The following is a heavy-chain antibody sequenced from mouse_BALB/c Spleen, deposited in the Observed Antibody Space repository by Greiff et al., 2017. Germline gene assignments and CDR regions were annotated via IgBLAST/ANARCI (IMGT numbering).Heavy chain of an antibody. V-gene: IGHV1-54*01. D-gene: IGHD2-4*01. CDR3: ARGGDYELDY. CDR2: INPGSGGT. CDR1: GYAFTNYL. Sequence: QVQLQQSGAELVRPGTSVKVSCKASGYAFTNYLIEWVKQRPGQGLEWIGVINPGSGGTNYNEKFKGKATLTADKSSSTAYMQLSSLTSDDSAVYFCARGGDYELDYWGQGTTLTVSS. J-gene: IGHJ2*01.